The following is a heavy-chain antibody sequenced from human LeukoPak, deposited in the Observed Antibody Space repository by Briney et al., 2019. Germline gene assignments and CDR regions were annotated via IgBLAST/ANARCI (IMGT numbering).Heavy chain of an antibody. Sequence: GGSLRLSCAASGFTFSSYEMNWVRQAPGKGLEWVSYISSSDNIIYYADSVKGRFTISRDNAKNSLYLQMNSLRAEDTAVYYCARDINWVGGYWGQGTLVTVSS. V-gene: IGHV3-48*03. CDR1: GFTFSSYE. CDR3: ARDINWVGGY. J-gene: IGHJ4*02. D-gene: IGHD7-27*01. CDR2: ISSSDNII.